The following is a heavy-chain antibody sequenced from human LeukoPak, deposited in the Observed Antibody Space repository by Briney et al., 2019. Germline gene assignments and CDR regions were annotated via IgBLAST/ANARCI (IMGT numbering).Heavy chain of an antibody. CDR2: ISAYNGNT. CDR3: ARDRTTVTTYYFDY. J-gene: IGHJ4*02. CDR1: GYTFTSYG. Sequence: EASVKVSRKASGYTFTSYGISWVRQAPGQGLEWMGWISAYNGNTNYAQKLQGRVTMTTDTSTSTAYMELRSLRSDDTAVYYCARDRTTVTTYYFDYWGQGTLVTVSS. D-gene: IGHD4-17*01. V-gene: IGHV1-18*01.